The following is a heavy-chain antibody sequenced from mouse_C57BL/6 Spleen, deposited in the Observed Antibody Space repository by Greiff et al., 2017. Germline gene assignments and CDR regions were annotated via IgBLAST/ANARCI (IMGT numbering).Heavy chain of an antibody. Sequence: VQLQQPGAELVKPGASVKMSCTASVSTFTSYWITWVKQRPGQGLEWIGDIYPGSGSTNYNEKFTSKATLTVDTSSSTAYMQRSSLTSEDSAVYYCARSLTGTSYAMDYWGQGTSVTVSS. CDR3: ARSLTGTSYAMDY. CDR2: IYPGSGST. CDR1: VSTFTSYW. D-gene: IGHD4-1*01. J-gene: IGHJ4*01. V-gene: IGHV1-55*01.